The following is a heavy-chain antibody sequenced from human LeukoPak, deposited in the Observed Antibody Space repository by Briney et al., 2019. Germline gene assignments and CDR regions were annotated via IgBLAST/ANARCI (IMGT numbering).Heavy chain of an antibody. CDR2: INHSGST. CDR3: ARGLLLWFGELSKAGCFGY. CDR1: GGSFSGYY. D-gene: IGHD3-10*01. Sequence: SETLSLTCAVYGGSFSGYYWSWIRQPPGKGLEWIGEINHSGSTNYNPSLKSRVTISVDTSKNQFSLKLSSVTAADTAVYYCARGLLLWFGELSKAGCFGYWGQGTLVTVSS. V-gene: IGHV4-34*01. J-gene: IGHJ4*02.